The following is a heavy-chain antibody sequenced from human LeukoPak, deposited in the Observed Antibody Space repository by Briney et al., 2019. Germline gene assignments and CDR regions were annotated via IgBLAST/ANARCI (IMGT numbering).Heavy chain of an antibody. V-gene: IGHV4-39*07. CDR3: ARDYSSSWPNAFDI. Sequence: SETLSLTCTVSGGSISSSSYYWGWIRQPPGKGLEWIGSIYYSGSTYYNPSLKSRVTISVDTSKNQFSLKLSSVTAADTAVYYCARDYSSSWPNAFDIWGQRTMVTVSS. CDR1: GGSISSSSYY. CDR2: IYYSGST. J-gene: IGHJ3*02. D-gene: IGHD6-13*01.